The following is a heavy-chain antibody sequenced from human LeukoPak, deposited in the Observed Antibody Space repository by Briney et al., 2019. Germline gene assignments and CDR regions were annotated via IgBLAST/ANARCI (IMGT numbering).Heavy chain of an antibody. J-gene: IGHJ4*02. CDR1: GFTFSSYA. D-gene: IGHD3-22*01. Sequence: GGSLRLSCAASGFTFSSYAMSWVRQAPGKGLEWVSGISGNGGSTYYADSVKGRFTISRDNAKNSLYLQMNSLRAEDTAVYYCARGDYYDSSGYLDYWGQGTLVTVSS. V-gene: IGHV3-23*01. CDR2: ISGNGGST. CDR3: ARGDYYDSSGYLDY.